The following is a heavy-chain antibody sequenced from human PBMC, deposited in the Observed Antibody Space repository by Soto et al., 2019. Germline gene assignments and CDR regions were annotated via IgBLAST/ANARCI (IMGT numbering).Heavy chain of an antibody. V-gene: IGHV3-66*01. Sequence: EVQLVESGGGLVQPGGSLRLSCAASGFTVSTYHMSWVRQAPGKGLEWVSVIYSAGSADFADSVKVRFTISRDNSKTTLYFKMSSLRAEDTAVYYCARVHRCSYHYFDYWGQGTVVTVSS. D-gene: IGHD5-18*01. CDR3: ARVHRCSYHYFDY. CDR2: IYSAGSA. CDR1: GFTVSTYH. J-gene: IGHJ4*02.